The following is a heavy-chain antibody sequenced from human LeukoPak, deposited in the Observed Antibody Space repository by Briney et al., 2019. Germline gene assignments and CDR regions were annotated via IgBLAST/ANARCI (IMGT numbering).Heavy chain of an antibody. CDR1: GFTVTSNY. V-gene: IGHV3-53*01. CDR2: IYSDGRT. CDR3: AGRFSSSWAHAY. D-gene: IGHD6-13*01. Sequence: GGSLRLSCTASGFTVTSNYMSWVRQAPGKGLEWVSSIYSDGRTFYADSVKGRFTTSRDNSKNTLSLQFNSLRVEDTAVYYCAGRFSSSWAHAYWGQGTLVTVSS. J-gene: IGHJ4*02.